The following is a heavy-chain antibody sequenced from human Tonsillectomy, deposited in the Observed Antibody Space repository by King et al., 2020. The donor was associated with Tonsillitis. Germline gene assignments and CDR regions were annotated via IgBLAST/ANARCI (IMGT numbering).Heavy chain of an antibody. V-gene: IGHV1-24*01. J-gene: IGHJ4*02. CDR3: ATVPTTTGRPATTYYDFWSGYYFDY. Sequence: VQLVQSGAEVKKPGASVKVSCKVSGYTLTELSMHWVRQAPGKGLEWMGGFDPEDGETIYAQRFLGRVTMTEDTSTDTAYMELSSLRSEDTAVYYCATVPTTTGRPATTYYDFWSGYYFDYWGQGTLVTVSS. CDR1: GYTLTELS. CDR2: FDPEDGET. D-gene: IGHD3-3*01.